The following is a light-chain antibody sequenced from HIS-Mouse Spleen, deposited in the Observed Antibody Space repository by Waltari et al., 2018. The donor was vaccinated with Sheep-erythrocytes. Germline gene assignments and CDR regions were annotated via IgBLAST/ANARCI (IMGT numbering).Light chain of an antibody. CDR3: SSYTSSSTWV. Sequence: QSALTQPASVSGSPGQSITISCTGTGRDVGGSNYVSWYQQHPGKAPKLMIYEVSNRPSGVSNRFSGSKSGNTASLTISGLQAEDEADYYCSSYTSSSTWVFGGGTKLTVL. CDR2: EVS. V-gene: IGLV2-14*01. J-gene: IGLJ3*02. CDR1: GRDVGGSNY.